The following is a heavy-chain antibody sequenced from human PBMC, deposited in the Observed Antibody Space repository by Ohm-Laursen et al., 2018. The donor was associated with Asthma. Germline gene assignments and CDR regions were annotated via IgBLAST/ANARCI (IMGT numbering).Heavy chain of an antibody. CDR2: ISYDGSNK. D-gene: IGHD4-17*01. J-gene: IGHJ6*02. V-gene: IGHV3-30*03. CDR3: ARVLTTVTKFFYYGMDV. CDR1: GFTFSSYG. Sequence: SLRLSCSASGFTFSSYGMHWVRQAPGKGLEWVAVISYDGSNKYYADSVKGRFTISRDNSKNALYLQMNSLRAEDTAAYYCARVLTTVTKFFYYGMDVWGQGTTVTVSS.